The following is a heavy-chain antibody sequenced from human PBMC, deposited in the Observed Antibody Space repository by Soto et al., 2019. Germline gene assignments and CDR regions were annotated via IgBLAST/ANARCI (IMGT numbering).Heavy chain of an antibody. J-gene: IGHJ6*02. CDR1: GFTFSNNV. CDR3: AKEVYGAARGGMDV. V-gene: IGHV3-23*01. CDR2: ISDNGGST. D-gene: IGHD3-10*01. Sequence: EVQLLESGGGLVQPGGSLRLSCAASGFTFSNNVMNWVRQAPGKGLEWVSGISDNGGSTYYADSVKGRCTISRDNSKNTLYLQMNSLRAEDTAVYYCAKEVYGAARGGMDVWGQGTTVTVFS.